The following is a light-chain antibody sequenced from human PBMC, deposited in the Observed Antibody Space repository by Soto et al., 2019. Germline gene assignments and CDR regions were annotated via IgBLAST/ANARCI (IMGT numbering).Light chain of an antibody. J-gene: IGKJ5*01. Sequence: IVLTQSPAILSLSPRERATLSCRASQSVSSSLAWYQQKPGQAPRLLIYDTSNRATDIPPRFSGSGSGTDFTLTISSLEPEDFAVYYCQQRTNWRITFGQGTRLEIK. CDR2: DTS. CDR3: QQRTNWRIT. CDR1: QSVSSS. V-gene: IGKV3-11*01.